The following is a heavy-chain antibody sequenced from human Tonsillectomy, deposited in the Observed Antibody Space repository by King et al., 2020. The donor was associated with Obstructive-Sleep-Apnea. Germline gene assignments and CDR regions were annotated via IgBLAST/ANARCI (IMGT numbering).Heavy chain of an antibody. CDR1: GFTFSSYG. CDR2: IWYVGSNK. J-gene: IGHJ4*02. Sequence: VQLVESGGGVVQPGRSLRLSCAASGFTFSSYGMHWVRQAPGKGLEWVAGIWYVGSNKYYADSWKGGFTISRDNSKNTLYLQMNSLRAEDTAVYYCARDRYYGSGDLDYWGQGTLVTVSS. CDR3: ARDRYYGSGDLDY. D-gene: IGHD3-10*01. V-gene: IGHV3-33*01.